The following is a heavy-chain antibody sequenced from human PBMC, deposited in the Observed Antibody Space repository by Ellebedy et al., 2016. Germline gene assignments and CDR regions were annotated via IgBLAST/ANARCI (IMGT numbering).Heavy chain of an antibody. CDR1: GFTFKSFS. CDR3: ARGLEPRGTWHIDF. V-gene: IGHV3-30*04. Sequence: GESLKISCTASGFTFKSFSMHWVRQVPGKGLEWVAVSAYNGDFYEDSVRGRFTVSRDNSKNTLYLQMSNLRSEDTAVYRCARGLEPRGTWHIDFWGQGTLVTVSS. CDR2: SAYNGD. J-gene: IGHJ4*02. D-gene: IGHD1-1*01.